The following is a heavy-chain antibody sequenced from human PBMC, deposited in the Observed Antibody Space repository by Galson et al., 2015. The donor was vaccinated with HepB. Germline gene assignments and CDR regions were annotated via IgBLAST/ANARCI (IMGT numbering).Heavy chain of an antibody. J-gene: IGHJ6*02. Sequence: SVKVSCKASGFTFTSSAMQWVRQARGQRLEWIGWIVVGSGNTNYAQKFQERVTITRDMSTSTAYMELSSLRSEDTAVYYCAWMPGSGSYSHGTPNYGMDVWGQGTTVTVSS. CDR2: IVVGSGNT. CDR1: GFTFTSSA. D-gene: IGHD3-10*01. V-gene: IGHV1-58*02. CDR3: AWMPGSGSYSHGTPNYGMDV.